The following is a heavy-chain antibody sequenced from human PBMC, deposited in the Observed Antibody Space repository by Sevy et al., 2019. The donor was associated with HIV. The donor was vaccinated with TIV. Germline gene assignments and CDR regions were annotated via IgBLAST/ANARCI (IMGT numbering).Heavy chain of an antibody. J-gene: IGHJ4*02. V-gene: IGHV3-30*18. Sequence: GGSLRLSCAASGFTFSSYGMHWVRQAPGKGLEWVAAMSYDGNEQNYGDSVKGRFTISRDTSKNTLYLQMNSLRPEDTAVYYCAKQGDGISSHFDHWGQGTLVTVSS. CDR1: GFTFSSYG. CDR2: MSYDGNEQ. CDR3: AKQGDGISSHFDH. D-gene: IGHD3-16*01.